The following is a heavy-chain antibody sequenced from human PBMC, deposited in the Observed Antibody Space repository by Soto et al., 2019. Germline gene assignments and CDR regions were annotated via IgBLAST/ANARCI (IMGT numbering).Heavy chain of an antibody. Sequence: EVQLLESGGGLVQPGGSLTLSCAASGFSFSTYAMSWVRQAPGKGLEWVSAISDSGGSTYYADSVKGRFTISRDNSKNTLYLQMNSLRAEDTALYYCAKDRGPGGTMIVALSDYWGQGTLVTVSS. CDR1: GFSFSTYA. D-gene: IGHD3-22*01. CDR3: AKDRGPGGTMIVALSDY. J-gene: IGHJ4*02. V-gene: IGHV3-23*01. CDR2: ISDSGGST.